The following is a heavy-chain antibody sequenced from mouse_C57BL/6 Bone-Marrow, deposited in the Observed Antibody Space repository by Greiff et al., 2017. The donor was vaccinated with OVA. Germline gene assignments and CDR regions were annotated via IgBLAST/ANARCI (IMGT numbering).Heavy chain of an antibody. CDR1: GFSLTSYG. D-gene: IGHD3-2*02. V-gene: IGHV2-5*01. CDR2: IWRGGST. Sequence: VQLVESGPGLVQPSQSLSITCTVSGFSLTSYGVHWVRQSPGKGLEWLGVIWRGGSTAYNAAFMSRLSITKDNSKSQVFFKMNSLQADDTAIYYCAKNEGTAQATLRFAYWGQGTLVTVSA. CDR3: AKNEGTAQATLRFAY. J-gene: IGHJ3*01.